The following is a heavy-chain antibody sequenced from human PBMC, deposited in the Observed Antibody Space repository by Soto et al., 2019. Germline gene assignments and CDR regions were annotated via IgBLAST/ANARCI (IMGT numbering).Heavy chain of an antibody. Sequence: GGSLRLSCTASGLPHSSFAMMWVRQAPGKGLECVSGIYGSGGGIQYADSVKGRLTISRDNSKNTVYLQMTDLRADETAVYYCAKDAVYNDGLWLMDHWGQGTQVTVS. V-gene: IGHV3-23*01. J-gene: IGHJ4*01. D-gene: IGHD2-21*01. CDR2: IYGSGGGI. CDR3: AKDAVYNDGLWLMDH. CDR1: GLPHSSFA.